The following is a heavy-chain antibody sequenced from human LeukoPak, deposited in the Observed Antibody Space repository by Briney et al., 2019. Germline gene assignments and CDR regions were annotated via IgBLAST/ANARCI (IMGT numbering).Heavy chain of an antibody. D-gene: IGHD5-18*01. Sequence: RASVKVSCKASGYTFTSYYIHWVRQAPGEGLEWMGIINPNGGSTSYAQKFQGRVTMTRDMSTRTVYTELSSLRPEDTAVFYCARDALDTSMPEQVTNYFAPWGQGTLVTVSS. CDR1: GYTFTSYY. J-gene: IGHJ5*02. CDR3: ARDALDTSMPEQVTNYFAP. V-gene: IGHV1-46*01. CDR2: INPNGGST.